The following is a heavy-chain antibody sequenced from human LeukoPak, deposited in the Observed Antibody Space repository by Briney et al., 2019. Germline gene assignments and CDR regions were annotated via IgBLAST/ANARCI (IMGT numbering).Heavy chain of an antibody. CDR1: GGSISSYY. V-gene: IGHV4-59*01. CDR2: IYYSGST. Sequence: SETLSLTCTVSGGSISSYYWSWIRQPPGKGLEWIGYIYYSGSTNYNPSLKSRVTISVDTSKNQFSLKLSSVTAADTAVYYCARSALIGAFDIWGQGTMVTVSS. J-gene: IGHJ3*02. CDR3: ARSALIGAFDI. D-gene: IGHD3-22*01.